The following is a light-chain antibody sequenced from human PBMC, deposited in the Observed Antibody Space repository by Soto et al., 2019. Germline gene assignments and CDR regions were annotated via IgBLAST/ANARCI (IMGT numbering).Light chain of an antibody. CDR3: QSSESDTPVV. J-gene: IGLJ2*01. V-gene: IGLV6-57*03. Sequence: NFMLTQTHSVSESPGKTITISCTRSSGSIASNFVQWYRQRPGSAPTIVIYEDNRRPSGVPGRFSGSIDTSSNSASLTIYGLTAEDEGDYYCQSSESDTPVVFGGGTKLTVL. CDR2: EDN. CDR1: SGSIASNF.